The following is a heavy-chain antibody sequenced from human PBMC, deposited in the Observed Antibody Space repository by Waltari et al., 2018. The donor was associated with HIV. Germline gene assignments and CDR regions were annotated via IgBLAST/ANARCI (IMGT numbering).Heavy chain of an antibody. J-gene: IGHJ6*02. V-gene: IGHV3-30*04. CDR2: MSYDGGNK. D-gene: IGHD3-10*01. CDR3: ASLMVVTMVRGVTDYYYGMDV. Sequence: QVQLVESGGGVVQPGRSLRLSCAASGFTFSSYAMHWVRQAPGKGVEGVAVMSYDGGNKYYADSGKGRFTISRENAKNTLYLQMNSLRAEDTAVYYCASLMVVTMVRGVTDYYYGMDVWGQGTTVTVSS. CDR1: GFTFSSYA.